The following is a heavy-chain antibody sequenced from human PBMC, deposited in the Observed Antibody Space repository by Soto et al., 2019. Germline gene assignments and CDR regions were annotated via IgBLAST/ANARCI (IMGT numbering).Heavy chain of an antibody. J-gene: IGHJ6*04. CDR3: ARECNGVLTDMRAPGRMDV. D-gene: IGHD3-10*01. CDR1: GGSITHYY. Sequence: QVQLQESGPGLVKPSETLSLTCAVSGGSITHYYWAWIRQPPGQGLEWIGYIYNSVNTKYNPSLKGRVTMLLDTPKRHFSLNLSSLTAADTAVYYCARECNGVLTDMRAPGRMDVWGRGTTVTVSS. CDR2: IYNSVNT. V-gene: IGHV4-59*01.